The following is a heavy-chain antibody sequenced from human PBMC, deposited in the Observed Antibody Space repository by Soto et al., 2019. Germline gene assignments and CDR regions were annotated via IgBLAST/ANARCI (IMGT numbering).Heavy chain of an antibody. Sequence: QVQLVESGGGGVQPGRSLRLSCEASGFTFSSYAMHWVRQAPGKGLEWVAVISYDGRNKYYADSVKGRFTISRDNSKNTLYLHMSSLRAEDTAVYYCVKDGSSGWPYYYGMDVWGQGTTGTVSS. J-gene: IGHJ6*02. D-gene: IGHD6-19*01. CDR3: VKDGSSGWPYYYGMDV. CDR1: GFTFSSYA. V-gene: IGHV3-30*18. CDR2: ISYDGRNK.